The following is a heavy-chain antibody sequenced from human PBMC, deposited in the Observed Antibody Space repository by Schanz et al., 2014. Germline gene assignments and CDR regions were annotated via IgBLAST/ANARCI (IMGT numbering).Heavy chain of an antibody. Sequence: EVQLAESGGSLVKPGGSLRLSCAASGFTFRNYKMIWVRQAPGKGLEWVSLISGRGDSTHYADSVKGRFTISRDNSKNTLYLQMNSLRAEDTAVYYCAKGQLLSYYFDYWGQGTLVTVSS. CDR2: ISGRGDST. V-gene: IGHV3-23*04. J-gene: IGHJ4*02. CDR1: GFTFRNYK. CDR3: AKGQLLSYYFDY. D-gene: IGHD2-21*01.